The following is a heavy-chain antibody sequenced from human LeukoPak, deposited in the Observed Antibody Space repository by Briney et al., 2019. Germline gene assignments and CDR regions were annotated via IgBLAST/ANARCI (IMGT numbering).Heavy chain of an antibody. CDR1: GFTFDDYG. J-gene: IGHJ4*02. Sequence: GGSLRLSCAASGFTFDDYGMSWVRHAPGKGLEWVSGINWNGGSTGYADSVKGRFTISRDNAKNSLYLQMNSLRAEDTALYYCASGNFDDEPHDYWGQGTLVTVSS. CDR2: INWNGGST. V-gene: IGHV3-20*04. CDR3: ASGNFDDEPHDY. D-gene: IGHD3-9*01.